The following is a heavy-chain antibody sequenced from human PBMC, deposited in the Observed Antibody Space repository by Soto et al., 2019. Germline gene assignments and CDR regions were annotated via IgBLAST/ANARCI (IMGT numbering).Heavy chain of an antibody. D-gene: IGHD2-8*01. V-gene: IGHV3-53*02. CDR2: IYKNGTT. CDR3: ARQWAV. CDR1: GLTDSDYH. Sequence: EVQLVETGGGLIQPGGSLRLSCAASGLTDSDYHMNWVRQAPGKGLEWVSVIYKNGTTYYGDSVKVRFTISRDNSKIMVYLQINGRRTEDTAVYYCARQWAVWGQGTLVTVSS. J-gene: IGHJ4*02.